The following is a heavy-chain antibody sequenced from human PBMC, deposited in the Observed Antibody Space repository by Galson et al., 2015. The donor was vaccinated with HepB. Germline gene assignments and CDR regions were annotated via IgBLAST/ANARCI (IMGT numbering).Heavy chain of an antibody. D-gene: IGHD3-16*01. CDR1: GFTFSSYG. Sequence: SLRLSCAASGFTFSSYGMHWVRKAPGKGLEWVAVIWYDGSNKYYADSVKGRFTISRDNSKNTLYLQMNSLRAEDTAVYYCARGVHLGELLSPFDYWGQGTLVTVSS. J-gene: IGHJ4*02. CDR3: ARGVHLGELLSPFDY. V-gene: IGHV3-33*01. CDR2: IWYDGSNK.